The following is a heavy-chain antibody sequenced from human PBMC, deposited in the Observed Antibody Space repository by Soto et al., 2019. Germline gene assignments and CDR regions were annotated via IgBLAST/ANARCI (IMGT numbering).Heavy chain of an antibody. CDR2: ISYDGSNK. D-gene: IGHD3-9*01. V-gene: IGHV3-30*18. Sequence: QVQLVESGGGVVQPGRSLRLSCAASGFTFSSYGMHWVHQAPGKGLEWVAVISYDGSNKYYADSVKGRFTISRDKSKNTMYLQMKSLRAEDTAVYYCAKDLWVAGISILTGDDAFDIWGQGTMVTVSS. CDR1: GFTFSSYG. J-gene: IGHJ3*02. CDR3: AKDLWVAGISILTGDDAFDI.